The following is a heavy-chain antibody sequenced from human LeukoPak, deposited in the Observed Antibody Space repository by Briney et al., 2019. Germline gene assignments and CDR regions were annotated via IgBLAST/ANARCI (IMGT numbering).Heavy chain of an antibody. V-gene: IGHV3-21*01. D-gene: IGHD1-26*01. CDR1: GFTFSSYW. CDR3: ARVPVGASDFDY. Sequence: GGSLRLSCAASGFTFSSYWMNWARQAPGKGLEWVSSISSSSSYIYYADSVKGRFTISRDNAKNSLYLQMNSLRAEDTAVYYCARVPVGASDFDYWGQGTLVTVSS. CDR2: ISSSSSYI. J-gene: IGHJ4*02.